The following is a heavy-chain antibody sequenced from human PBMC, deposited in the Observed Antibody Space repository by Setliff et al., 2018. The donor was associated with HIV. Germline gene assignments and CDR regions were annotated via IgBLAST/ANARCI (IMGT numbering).Heavy chain of an antibody. CDR1: GGSFSDYY. J-gene: IGHJ4*02. D-gene: IGHD6-13*01. V-gene: IGHV4-34*01. CDR3: ARESPSSSWFYFDF. CDR2: INHRGST. Sequence: WETLSLTCAVYGGSFSDYYWTWIRQSPGKGLEWIGEINHRGSTNYNPSLKSRVTVSVDTSKNQFSLKLGSVTAADTAVYYCARESPSSSWFYFDFWGQGTLVTVSS.